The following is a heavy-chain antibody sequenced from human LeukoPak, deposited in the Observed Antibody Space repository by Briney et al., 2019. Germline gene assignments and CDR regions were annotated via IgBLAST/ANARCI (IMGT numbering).Heavy chain of an antibody. D-gene: IGHD2-15*01. V-gene: IGHV6-1*01. Sequence: SQTLSLTCAISGDSVSSNSAAWNWIRQSPSRVLEWLGRTYYRSKWHNDYAVSVKSRITINPDTSKNQFSLQLNSVTPEDTAVYYCARSPPLGYCSGGSCYGWFDPWGQGTLVTVSS. CDR1: GDSVSSNSAA. CDR2: TYYRSKWHN. J-gene: IGHJ5*02. CDR3: ARSPPLGYCSGGSCYGWFDP.